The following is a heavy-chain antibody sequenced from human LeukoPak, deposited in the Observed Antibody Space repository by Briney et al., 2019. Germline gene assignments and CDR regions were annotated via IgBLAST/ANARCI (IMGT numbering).Heavy chain of an antibody. CDR1: GGSITSGGYY. Sequence: SQTLSLTCTVSGGSITSGGYYWSWIRQHPGKGLEWIGYIYYSGSTYYNPSLKSRVTISVDTSKNQFSLKLSSVTAADTAVHYCARGNTYYYDSSGYYYFAFDIWGQGTMVTVSS. V-gene: IGHV4-31*03. CDR2: IYYSGST. CDR3: ARGNTYYYDSSGYYYFAFDI. D-gene: IGHD3-22*01. J-gene: IGHJ3*02.